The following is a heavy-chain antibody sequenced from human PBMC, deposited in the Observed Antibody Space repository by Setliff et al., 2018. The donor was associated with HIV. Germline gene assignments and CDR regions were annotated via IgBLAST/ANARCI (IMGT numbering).Heavy chain of an antibody. CDR3: ARNGPTKIPYDF. CDR2: IYNSGAT. V-gene: IGHV4-59*12. J-gene: IGHJ2*01. Sequence: PSETLSLTCTVPGGFISNFYWSWIRQTPGKGLDWIGHIYNSGATNYNPSLKSRVTISLATSKNQFSLNLRSVTATDTAVYYCARNGPTKIPYDFWGRGTLVTVSS. D-gene: IGHD2-8*01. CDR1: GGFISNFY.